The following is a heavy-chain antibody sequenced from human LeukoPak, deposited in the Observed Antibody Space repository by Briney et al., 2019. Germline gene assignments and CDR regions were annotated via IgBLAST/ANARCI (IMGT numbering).Heavy chain of an antibody. CDR1: GYTFNTYG. D-gene: IGHD6-13*01. V-gene: IGHV1-18*01. J-gene: IGHJ5*02. CDR2: ISPYNGKT. Sequence: ASVTVSCKASGYTFNTYGITWVRQARGQGLEWMGWISPYNGKTKYAQKVQGRVTMTTDTSTSTVYMELRSLRSDDTAVYYCARDLGIGAAGTSWFDAWGQGTLVTVSS. CDR3: ARDLGIGAAGTSWFDA.